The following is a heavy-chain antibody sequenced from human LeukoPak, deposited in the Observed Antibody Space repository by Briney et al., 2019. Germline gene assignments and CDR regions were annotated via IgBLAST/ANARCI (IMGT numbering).Heavy chain of an antibody. V-gene: IGHV3-23*01. CDR1: GFTFSNYG. CDR3: AKKAEAYGDSVTQH. CDR2: LSDSGDIT. J-gene: IGHJ1*01. Sequence: GGSLRLSCAASGFTFSNYGMYWVRQAPGKGLKWVSGLSDSGDITYYTDSVKGRFTISRDNSKNTPYLQLNSLRSEDTAVYYCAKKAEAYGDSVTQHWGQGILVTVSS. D-gene: IGHD4-17*01.